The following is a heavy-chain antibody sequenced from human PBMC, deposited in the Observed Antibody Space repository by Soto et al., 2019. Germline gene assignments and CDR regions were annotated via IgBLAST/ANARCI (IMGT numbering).Heavy chain of an antibody. CDR2: INHSVST. CDR3: ARIVVVPAARAGPETQTDNDY. D-gene: IGHD2-2*01. Sequence: QVQLQQWGAGLLKPSETLSLTCAVYGGSFSGYYWSWIRQPPGKGLEWIGEINHSVSTNYNPSPKSRVTISVDTSKNQFSLKLSSVTAADTAVYYCARIVVVPAARAGPETQTDNDYWGQGTLVTVSS. J-gene: IGHJ4*02. V-gene: IGHV4-34*01. CDR1: GGSFSGYY.